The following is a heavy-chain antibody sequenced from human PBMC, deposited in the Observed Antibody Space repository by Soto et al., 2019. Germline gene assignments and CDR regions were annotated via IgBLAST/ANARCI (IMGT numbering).Heavy chain of an antibody. J-gene: IGHJ6*02. CDR2: IIPIFGTA. D-gene: IGHD2-2*01. CDR3: ARDVEKTLRIVEGGTSKFYHLLAV. CDR1: GGTFSSYA. Sequence: AAVKVSCKASGGTFSSYAISWVLQAPGQGLEWMGGIIPIFGTANYAQKFQGRVTITADESTSTAYMELSSLRSEDTGVYFCARDVEKTLRIVEGGTSKFYHLLAVWGQGTTVTVSS. V-gene: IGHV1-69*13.